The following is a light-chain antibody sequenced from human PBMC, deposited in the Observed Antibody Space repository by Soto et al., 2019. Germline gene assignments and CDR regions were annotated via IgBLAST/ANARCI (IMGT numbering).Light chain of an antibody. CDR3: QQYKNWPLA. CDR2: GAS. Sequence: EIVMTQSPATLSVSPGGRATLSCRASQSVGSTLAWYQQKPGQAPRLLIYGASTRATGFPARFSGSGSGTEFTLTISSLQSEDFAVYYCQQYKNWPLAFGGETKVDIK. J-gene: IGKJ4*01. V-gene: IGKV3-15*01. CDR1: QSVGST.